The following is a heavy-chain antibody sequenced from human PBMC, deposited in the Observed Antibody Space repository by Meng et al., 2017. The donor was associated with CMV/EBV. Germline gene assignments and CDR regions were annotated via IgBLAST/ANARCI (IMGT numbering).Heavy chain of an antibody. J-gene: IGHJ4*02. D-gene: IGHD3-22*01. Sequence: GESLKISCAASGFTFSNFSMNWVRQAPGRGLEWVSSIRSSNSYVYYVDSAKGRFTISRDNAKNSLYLQMNSLRAEDTAVYYCARVPYYDSSGYQTFFDFWGQGTLVTVSS. CDR1: GFTFSNFS. CDR2: IRSSNSYV. V-gene: IGHV3-21*06. CDR3: ARVPYYDSSGYQTFFDF.